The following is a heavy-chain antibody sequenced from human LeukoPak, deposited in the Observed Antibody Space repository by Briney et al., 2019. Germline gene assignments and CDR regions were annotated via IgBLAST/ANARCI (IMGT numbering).Heavy chain of an antibody. CDR2: IYYSGST. V-gene: IGHV4-39*07. J-gene: IGHJ3*02. Sequence: SETLSLTCTVSGGSISSSSYYWGWIRQPPGKGLEWIGGIYYSGSTYYNPSLKSRVTISVDTSKNQFSLKLSSVTAADTAVYYCAGDSTYYYDSSGYLDAFDIWGQGTMVTVSS. D-gene: IGHD3-22*01. CDR3: AGDSTYYYDSSGYLDAFDI. CDR1: GGSISSSSYY.